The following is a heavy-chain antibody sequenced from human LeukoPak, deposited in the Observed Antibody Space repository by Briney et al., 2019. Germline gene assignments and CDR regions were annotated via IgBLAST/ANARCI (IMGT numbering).Heavy chain of an antibody. CDR2: ISGSGGSI. D-gene: IGHD5-18*01. CDR1: GFTFSNYG. J-gene: IGHJ4*02. V-gene: IGHV3-23*01. CDR3: AKGDTGIIRRYYFDY. Sequence: GGSLRLSCAASGFTFSNYGMCWVRQAPGKGLEWVSTISGSGGSIYYADSVKGRFTISRDNSKNTLYLQMSSLRAEDTAVYYCAKGDTGIIRRYYFDYWGQGTLVTVSS.